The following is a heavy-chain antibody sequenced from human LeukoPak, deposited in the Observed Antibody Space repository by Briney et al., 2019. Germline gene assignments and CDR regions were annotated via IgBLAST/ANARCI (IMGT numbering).Heavy chain of an antibody. V-gene: IGHV4-4*07. J-gene: IGHJ4*02. CDR3: ARDTPESSGYIPFDY. CDR2: IYTSGST. CDR1: GGSISSSH. D-gene: IGHD3-22*01. Sequence: SETLSLTCTVSGGSISSSHWSWIRQPAGRGLEWIGRIYTSGSTNYNPSLKSRVTMSVDTSKNQFSLNLISVTAADTAVYYCARDTPESSGYIPFDYWGQGTLVTVSS.